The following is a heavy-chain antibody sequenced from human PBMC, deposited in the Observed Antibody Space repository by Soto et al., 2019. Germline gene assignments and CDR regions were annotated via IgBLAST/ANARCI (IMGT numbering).Heavy chain of an antibody. CDR3: ARDWYYYGSGSYAVGDV. J-gene: IGHJ6*02. CDR2: ISYEGSYK. V-gene: IGHV3-30*04. D-gene: IGHD3-10*01. Sequence: LRLSCAASGFTFSGYAMHWVRPAPGKGLEWVAIISYEGSYKYYADSVKGRFTVSRDNSKNTVYLQMNSLRAEDTAVYYCARDWYYYGSGSYAVGDVWGLGTTVTVSS. CDR1: GFTFSGYA.